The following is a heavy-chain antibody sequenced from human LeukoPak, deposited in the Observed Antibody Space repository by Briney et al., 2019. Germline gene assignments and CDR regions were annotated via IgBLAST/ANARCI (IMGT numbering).Heavy chain of an antibody. CDR3: AKDYISSSWGDFDY. Sequence: PGRSLRLSCAASGFTFSSYGMHWVRQAPDKGLEWVALISSDGSNKYYADSVKGRFTISRDNSKKTLYLQMNSLRAEDTAVYYCAKDYISSSWGDFDYWGQGTLVTVSS. V-gene: IGHV3-30*18. CDR1: GFTFSSYG. J-gene: IGHJ4*02. CDR2: ISSDGSNK. D-gene: IGHD6-6*01.